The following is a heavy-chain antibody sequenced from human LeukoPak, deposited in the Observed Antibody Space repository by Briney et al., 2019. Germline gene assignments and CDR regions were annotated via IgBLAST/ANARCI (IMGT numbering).Heavy chain of an antibody. CDR1: GFTFSNYE. J-gene: IGHJ4*02. CDR2: ISSGGRTI. D-gene: IGHD5-18*01. Sequence: GGSLRLSCAASGFTFSNYEMNWVRQAPGKGLEWVSYISSGGRTIYYADSVKGRFTISRDNAKNSLYLQMNSLRAEDMALYYCAKGGGYSYGYGIDYWGQGTLVTVSS. CDR3: AKGGGYSYGYGIDY. V-gene: IGHV3-48*03.